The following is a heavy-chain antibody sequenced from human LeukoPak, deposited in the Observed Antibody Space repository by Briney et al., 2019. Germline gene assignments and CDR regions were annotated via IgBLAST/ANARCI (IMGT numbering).Heavy chain of an antibody. CDR3: ARRGSSFFDY. Sequence: SETLSLTCSVSGDSISSSTYYWGWIRQPPVKGLEWIGSIYYSGSTYYNPSLKSRVTISIDTSKNQFSLKLSSVTAADTAVYYCARRGSSFFDYWGQGILVTVSS. V-gene: IGHV4-39*01. CDR1: GDSISSSTYY. CDR2: IYYSGST. D-gene: IGHD6-13*01. J-gene: IGHJ4*02.